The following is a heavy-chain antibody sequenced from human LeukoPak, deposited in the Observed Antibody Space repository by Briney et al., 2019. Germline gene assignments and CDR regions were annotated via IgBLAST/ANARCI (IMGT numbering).Heavy chain of an antibody. Sequence: PSETLSLTCTVSGGSISSSSYYWGWIRQPPGKGLEWIGSIYYSGSTYYNPSLKSRVTISVDTSKNQFSLKLSSVTAADTAVYYCARPGYDFWSGYCADFDYWGQGTLVTVSS. CDR1: GGSISSSSYY. CDR3: ARPGYDFWSGYCADFDY. V-gene: IGHV4-39*01. J-gene: IGHJ4*02. CDR2: IYYSGST. D-gene: IGHD3-3*01.